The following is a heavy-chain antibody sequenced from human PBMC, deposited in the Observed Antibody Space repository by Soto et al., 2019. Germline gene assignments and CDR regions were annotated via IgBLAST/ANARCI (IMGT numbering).Heavy chain of an antibody. V-gene: IGHV1-3*01. CDR3: ARDKVTTVVTLGYFDY. CDR2: INAGNGNT. Sequence: QVQLVQSGAEVKKPGASVKVSCKASGYTFTSYAMHWVRQAPGQRLERMGWINAGNGNTKYSQKFQGRVTITRDTSASTAYMELSSLRSEDTAVYYCARDKVTTVVTLGYFDYWGQGTLVTVSS. J-gene: IGHJ4*02. CDR1: GYTFTSYA. D-gene: IGHD4-17*01.